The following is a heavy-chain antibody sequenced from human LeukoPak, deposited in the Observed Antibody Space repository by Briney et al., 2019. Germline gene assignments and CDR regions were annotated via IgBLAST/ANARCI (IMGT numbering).Heavy chain of an antibody. D-gene: IGHD1-26*01. CDR1: GDSVSSNSAA. CDR3: ARSKTPATTCDY. J-gene: IGHJ4*02. CDR2: TYYRSQWYN. Sequence: SQTLSLTCAVSGDSVSSNSAAWNWIRQSPSRGLEWLGRTYYRSQWYNDYAVSVKSRITINPDTSKNQFSLQLNSVTLEGTAVYYCARSKTPATTCDYWGQGTLVTVSS. V-gene: IGHV6-1*01.